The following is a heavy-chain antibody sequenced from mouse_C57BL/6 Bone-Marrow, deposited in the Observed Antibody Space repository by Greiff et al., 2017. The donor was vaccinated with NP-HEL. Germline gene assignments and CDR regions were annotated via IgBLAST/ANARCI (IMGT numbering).Heavy chain of an antibody. Sequence: VQLQQSGAELVRPGASVKLSCTASGFAIKDDYMHWVKQRPEKGLEWIGWIYPEDGDTEFARKFKGKATLTADTSSSTAYLQLSILTAEDTSVYYCATDYDGYFDYGGQGTTLTVSS. D-gene: IGHD2-3*01. CDR2: IYPEDGDT. J-gene: IGHJ2*01. CDR1: GFAIKDDY. CDR3: ATDYDGYFDY. V-gene: IGHV14-4*01.